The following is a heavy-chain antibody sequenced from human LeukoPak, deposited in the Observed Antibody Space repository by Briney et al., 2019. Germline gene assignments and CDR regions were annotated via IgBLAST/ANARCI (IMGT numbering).Heavy chain of an antibody. CDR3: ARVWSSRKAFDI. V-gene: IGHV4-59*01. CDR2: TYYSGST. CDR1: GGSISYYY. D-gene: IGHD3-16*01. Sequence: SETLSLTCTVSGGSISYYYWSWIRQPPGKGLESIGYTYYSGSTNYNPSLKSRVTISVDTSKNQFSLKLSSVTAADTAVYYCARVWSSRKAFDIWGQGTMVTGSS. J-gene: IGHJ3*02.